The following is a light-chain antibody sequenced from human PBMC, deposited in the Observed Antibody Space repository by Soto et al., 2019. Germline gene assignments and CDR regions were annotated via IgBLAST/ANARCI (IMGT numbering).Light chain of an antibody. J-gene: IGKJ4*01. CDR2: DAS. Sequence: RRKYLAWYQQKPGKAPNLLIYDASTLHSGVPSRFSGSGSGTDFTLTVSGLQPEDFETYYCQQLSSYPSTFGGGTKVDIK. V-gene: IGKV1-9*01. CDR3: QQLSSYPST. CDR1: RRKY.